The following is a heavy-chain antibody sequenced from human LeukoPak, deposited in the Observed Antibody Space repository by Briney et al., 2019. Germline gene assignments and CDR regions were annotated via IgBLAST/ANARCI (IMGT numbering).Heavy chain of an antibody. CDR2: ISGSGGGT. J-gene: IGHJ6*02. CDR1: GFTFSSYA. V-gene: IGHV3-23*01. Sequence: GGSLRLSCAASGFTFSSYAMSWVRQAPGKGLEWVSAISGSGGGTYYADSVKGRFTISRDNSKNTLYLQMNSLRAEDTAVYYCAKDRRSSSWYSILYYYYGMDVWGQGTTVTVSS. D-gene: IGHD6-13*01. CDR3: AKDRRSSSWYSILYYYYGMDV.